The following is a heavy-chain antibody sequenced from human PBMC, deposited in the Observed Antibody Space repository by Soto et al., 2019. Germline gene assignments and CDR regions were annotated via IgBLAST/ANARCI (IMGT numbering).Heavy chain of an antibody. Sequence: QVQLVECGGGVVQPGRSLRLSCAASGFTFSSYGMHWVRQAPGKGLEWVAVISYDGSNKYYADSVKGRFTISRDNSKNTLYLQMNSLRAEDTAVYYCAKDSVFDYWGQGTLVTVSS. V-gene: IGHV3-30*18. CDR1: GFTFSSYG. CDR2: ISYDGSNK. J-gene: IGHJ4*02. CDR3: AKDSVFDY.